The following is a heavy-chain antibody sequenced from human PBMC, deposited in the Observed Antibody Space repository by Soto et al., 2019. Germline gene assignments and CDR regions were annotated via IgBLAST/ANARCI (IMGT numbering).Heavy chain of an antibody. D-gene: IGHD3-22*01. CDR3: ARGFFYSDDTTSPSLDS. Sequence: PSETLSLTCTVSGGSISSYYWSWIRQPPGKGLEWIGYFYYTGSINYNPSLKSRVTIFIDASKNQFSLTLYSVTAADTAVYYCARGFFYSDDTTSPSLDSGGKGPRDTVS. CDR2: FYYTGSI. J-gene: IGHJ4*02. V-gene: IGHV4-59*12. CDR1: GGSISSYY.